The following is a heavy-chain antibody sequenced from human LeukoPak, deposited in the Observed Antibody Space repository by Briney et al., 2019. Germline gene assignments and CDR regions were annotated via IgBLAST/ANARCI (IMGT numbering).Heavy chain of an antibody. J-gene: IGHJ6*02. Sequence: GASVKVSCKASGYTFTSYGISWVRQAPGQGLEWMGWISAYNGNTNYAQKLQGRVTMTTDTSTSTAYMELRSPRSDDTAVYYCARGTITMVRGVIISHYFYGMDVWGQGTTVTVSS. D-gene: IGHD3-10*01. CDR3: ARGTITMVRGVIISHYFYGMDV. CDR2: ISAYNGNT. V-gene: IGHV1-18*01. CDR1: GYTFTSYG.